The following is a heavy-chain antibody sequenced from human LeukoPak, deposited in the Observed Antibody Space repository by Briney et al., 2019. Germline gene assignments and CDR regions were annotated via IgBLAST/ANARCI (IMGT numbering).Heavy chain of an antibody. V-gene: IGHV4-38-2*02. Sequence: SETLSLTCAVSGYSISSGYYWGWIRQPPGKGLEWIGSIYHSGSTYHNPSLKSRVTISVDTSKNQFSLKLSSVTAADTAVYYCARDLLCHMDVWGKGTTVTVSS. CDR2: IYHSGST. CDR1: GYSISSGYY. J-gene: IGHJ6*03. D-gene: IGHD2-21*01. CDR3: ARDLLCHMDV.